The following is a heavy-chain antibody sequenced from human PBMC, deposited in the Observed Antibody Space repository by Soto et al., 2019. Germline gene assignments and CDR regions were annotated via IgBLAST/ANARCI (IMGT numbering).Heavy chain of an antibody. CDR2: IYFRGST. Sequence: SETLSLTCTVSGGSISSYYWSWIRQPPGKGLEWIGYIYFRGSTSYNPSLKSRVTISVDTSKNQFSLKLRSVTAADTAVYYCAREARSGSYFDYWGQGTLVTVLL. D-gene: IGHD5-12*01. V-gene: IGHV4-59*12. J-gene: IGHJ4*02. CDR1: GGSISSYY. CDR3: AREARSGSYFDY.